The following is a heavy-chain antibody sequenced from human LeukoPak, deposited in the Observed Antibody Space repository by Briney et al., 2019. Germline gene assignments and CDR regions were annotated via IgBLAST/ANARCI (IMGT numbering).Heavy chain of an antibody. CDR2: ISSSSSHI. CDR3: ARDGLAAATLHWCFDL. CDR1: GFTFSSYS. Sequence: SGGSLRLPCAASGFTFSSYSMNWVRQAPGKGLEWVSSISSSSSHIYYADSVKGRFTISRDNARNSLYLQMNSLRAEDTAVYYCARDGLAAATLHWCFDLWGRGTLVTVSS. J-gene: IGHJ2*01. D-gene: IGHD2-15*01. V-gene: IGHV3-21*01.